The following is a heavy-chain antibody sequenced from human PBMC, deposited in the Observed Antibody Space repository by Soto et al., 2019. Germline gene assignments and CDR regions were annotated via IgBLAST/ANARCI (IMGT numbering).Heavy chain of an antibody. CDR3: ARTDIVTTNWFDP. CDR2: INHRGST. J-gene: IGHJ5*02. Sequence: QVHLQQWGAGLLKPSETLSLTCAVYGESFIGYYWTWIRQPPGKGLEWIGEINHRGSTNYNPSLKSRVSISIDTSKHHFSLKLTSVTAADTSVYYCARTDIVTTNWFDPWGQGTLVTVSS. V-gene: IGHV4-34*02. CDR1: GESFIGYY. D-gene: IGHD5-12*01.